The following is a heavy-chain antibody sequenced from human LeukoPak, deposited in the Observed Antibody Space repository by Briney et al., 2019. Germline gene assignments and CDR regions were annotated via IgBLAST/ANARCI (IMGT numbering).Heavy chain of an antibody. CDR1: GGSISSADFH. CDR2: IYYSGST. J-gene: IGHJ4*02. D-gene: IGHD2-2*01. V-gene: IGHV4-61*08. CDR3: ARDVAAMVY. Sequence: SETLSLTCTVSGGSISSADFHWSWIRQPPGKGLEWIGYIYYSGSTNYNPSLKSRVTISIDTSRNQFSLKLSSVTAADTAVYYCARDVAAMVYWGQGTLVTVSS.